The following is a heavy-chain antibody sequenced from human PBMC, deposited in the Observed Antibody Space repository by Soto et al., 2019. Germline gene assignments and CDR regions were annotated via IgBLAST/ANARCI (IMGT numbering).Heavy chain of an antibody. D-gene: IGHD6-19*01. CDR1: GFTFSSYS. Sequence: GGSLRLSCAASGFTFSSYSMNWVRQAPGKGLEWVSYISSSSSTIYYADSVKGRFTISRDNAKNSLYLQMNSLRDEDTAVYYCAREIAVAGKPSRAGYYYYVMDVWSHGTTVTVSS. J-gene: IGHJ6*02. CDR2: ISSSSSTI. CDR3: AREIAVAGKPSRAGYYYYVMDV. V-gene: IGHV3-48*02.